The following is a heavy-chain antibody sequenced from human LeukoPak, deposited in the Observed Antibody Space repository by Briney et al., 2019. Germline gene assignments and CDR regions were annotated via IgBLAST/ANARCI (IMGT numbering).Heavy chain of an antibody. CDR2: IWCDGSKK. D-gene: IGHD3-22*01. CDR1: GFTFSSFG. CDR3: AKDQGYYDRSGFPNPYYYFDY. V-gene: IGHV3-33*06. J-gene: IGHJ4*02. Sequence: RGSLRLSCAPSGFTFSSFGMRWVRQAPGRGGGWGGVIWCDGSKKYYGGSVKGRFNISRGNSKNTLYLQMNSVRAEDTAVYYCAKDQGYYDRSGFPNPYYYFDYWGQGTLVTVSS.